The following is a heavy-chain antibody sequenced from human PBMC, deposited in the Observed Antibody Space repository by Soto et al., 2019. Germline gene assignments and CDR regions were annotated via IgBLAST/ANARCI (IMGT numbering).Heavy chain of an antibody. CDR2: MKNDGSET. J-gene: IGHJ4*02. CDR1: GFSFSTYW. CDR3: AKGGHIDF. D-gene: IGHD3-16*01. V-gene: IGHV3-7*03. Sequence: PGGSLRLSCAASGFSFSTYWMSWVRQAPGKGLEWVANMKNDGSETYYVDSVKGRFTISRDNAKTPLYLQMNSLRAEDTAVYYCAKGGHIDFCGPGTLVTVSS.